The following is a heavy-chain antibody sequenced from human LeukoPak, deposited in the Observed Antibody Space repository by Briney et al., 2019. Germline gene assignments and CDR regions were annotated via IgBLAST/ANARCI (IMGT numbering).Heavy chain of an antibody. CDR3: ARGGGSYSDWLDP. J-gene: IGHJ5*02. CDR2: ISSSSSTI. D-gene: IGHD1-26*01. V-gene: IGHV3-48*01. Sequence: GGSLRLSSAASGFTFSSDSMNWGRQTPGEGLEWVSYISSSSSTIYYSDCVKGRFTIPRDNAKNSLYLQMNSLRAEDTAVYYCARGGGSYSDWLDPWGQGTLVTVSS. CDR1: GFTFSSDS.